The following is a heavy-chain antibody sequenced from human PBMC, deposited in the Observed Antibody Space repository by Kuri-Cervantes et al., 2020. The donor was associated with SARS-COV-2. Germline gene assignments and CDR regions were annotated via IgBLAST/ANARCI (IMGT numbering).Heavy chain of an antibody. J-gene: IGHJ6*03. CDR3: ARATAMAPYYYYYYYMDV. D-gene: IGHD5-18*01. CDR2: IYYSGST. V-gene: IGHV4-59*12. CDR1: GGSISSYY. Sequence: SETLSLTCTVSGGSISSYYWSWTRQPPGKGLEWIGYIYYSGSTNYNPSLKSRVTISVDTSKNQFSLKLSSVTAADTAVYYCARATAMAPYYYYYYYMDVWGKGTTVTVSS.